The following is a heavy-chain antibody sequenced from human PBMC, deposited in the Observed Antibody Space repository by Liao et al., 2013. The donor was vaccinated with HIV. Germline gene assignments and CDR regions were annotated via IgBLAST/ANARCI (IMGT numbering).Heavy chain of an antibody. Sequence: QVQLQQWGAGLLKPSETLSLTCAVYGGSFSAYYWSWIRQPTGKGLEWIGEINQSGSTNYSPSLKSRVTISVDTSKNQFSLKLSSVTAADTAVYYCARDRPYYYDSSGYYLAFDIWGQGTMVTVSS. J-gene: IGHJ3*02. CDR3: ARDRPYYYDSSGYYLAFDI. CDR2: INQSGST. V-gene: IGHV4-34*01. D-gene: IGHD3-22*01. CDR1: GGSFSAYY.